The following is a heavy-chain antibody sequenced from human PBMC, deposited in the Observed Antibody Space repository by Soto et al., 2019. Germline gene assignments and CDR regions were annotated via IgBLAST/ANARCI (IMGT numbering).Heavy chain of an antibody. Sequence: EVQLLESGGGLVQPGGSLRLSCAASGFTFSSYAMSWVRQAPGKGLEWVSAISGSGGSTYYADSVKGRFTISRDNSKNTLYLQMNSLRAEDTAVYYCAKSPQSGWYGREYFQHWGQGTLVTVSS. CDR1: GFTFSSYA. D-gene: IGHD6-19*01. V-gene: IGHV3-23*01. CDR2: ISGSGGST. J-gene: IGHJ1*01. CDR3: AKSPQSGWYGREYFQH.